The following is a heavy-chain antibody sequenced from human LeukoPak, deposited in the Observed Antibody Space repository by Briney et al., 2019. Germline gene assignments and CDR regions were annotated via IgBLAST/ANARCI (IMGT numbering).Heavy chain of an antibody. J-gene: IGHJ4*02. Sequence: PRGSQCPSCAASGFPFSNYGVHWVRQAPGGGLEWVAVIWHDGSDTRYKESVKGRFTISRDDSKNMAYLQMSSLRADDTAVYYCARGNPPDQPVDFWGQGTLVTVSS. CDR3: ARGNPPDQPVDF. D-gene: IGHD1-14*01. CDR2: IWHDGSDT. V-gene: IGHV3-33*01. CDR1: GFPFSNYG.